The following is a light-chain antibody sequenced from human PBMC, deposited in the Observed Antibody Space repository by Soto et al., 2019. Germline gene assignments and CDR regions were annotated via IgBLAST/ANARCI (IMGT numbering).Light chain of an antibody. J-gene: IGKJ4*01. Sequence: EIVMTQSPATLAGSPGETVTLSCRASQSLSGNLAWYQQKPGQAPRLLIFRASTRATGVPARFSGRGSGTEFTLTISGLQSEDFAVYYCQQYNNWPPLTFGGGTKVEIK. CDR2: RAS. V-gene: IGKV3-15*01. CDR3: QQYNNWPPLT. CDR1: QSLSGN.